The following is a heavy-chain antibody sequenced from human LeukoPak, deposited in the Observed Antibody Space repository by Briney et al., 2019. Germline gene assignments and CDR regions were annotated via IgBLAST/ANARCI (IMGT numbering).Heavy chain of an antibody. V-gene: IGHV3-48*03. CDR3: ASTPPSYSSSFIPDY. Sequence: GGSLRLSCAASGFTFSSYEMNWVRQAPGKGLEWVSYISSSGSTIYYADSVKGRFTISRDNAKNSLYLQMNSLRAEDTAVYYCASTPPSYSSSFIPDYWGQGTLVTVCS. D-gene: IGHD6-13*01. J-gene: IGHJ4*02. CDR2: ISSSGSTI. CDR1: GFTFSSYE.